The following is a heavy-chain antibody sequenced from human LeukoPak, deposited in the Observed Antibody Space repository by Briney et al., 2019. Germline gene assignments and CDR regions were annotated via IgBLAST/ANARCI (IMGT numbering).Heavy chain of an antibody. CDR2: INWNGGST. Sequence: GGSLRLSCAASGFMFDDYGMSWVRRRPGKGMEWVSGINWNGGSTDYTDSVKGRFTISRDNAKNSLYLQMNSLRAEDTAVYYCARVYSGYDDGAGFDYWGQGTLVTVSS. J-gene: IGHJ4*02. D-gene: IGHD5-12*01. CDR1: GFMFDDYG. CDR3: ARVYSGYDDGAGFDY. V-gene: IGHV3-20*04.